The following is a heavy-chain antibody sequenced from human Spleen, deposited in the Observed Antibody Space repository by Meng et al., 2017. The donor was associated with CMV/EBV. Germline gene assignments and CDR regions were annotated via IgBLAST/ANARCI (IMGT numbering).Heavy chain of an antibody. CDR3: ARDHSSRDPFDY. CDR2: ISSGGVT. J-gene: IGHJ4*02. D-gene: IGHD2-2*01. Sequence: LSCAASGFTFGDYAMNCVRQAPGKGLECVAVISSGGVTFYTDSVKGRFTISRDISKNTLYLHMNNLRAEDSAVYYCARDHSSRDPFDYWGQGTLVTVSS. CDR1: GFTFGDYA. V-gene: IGHV3-53*01.